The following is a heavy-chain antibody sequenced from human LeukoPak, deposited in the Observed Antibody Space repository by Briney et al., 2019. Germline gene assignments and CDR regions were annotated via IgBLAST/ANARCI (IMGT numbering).Heavy chain of an antibody. CDR1: GYTFTSYA. CDR2: IIPIFGTA. J-gene: IGHJ5*02. CDR3: ARGEYDFWSGYGPENWFDP. Sequence: ASVKVSCKASGYTFTSYAMNWVRQAPGPGLEWMGGIIPIFGTANYAQKFQGRVTITADKSTSTAYMELSRLRSEDTAVYYCARGEYDFWSGYGPENWFDPWGQGTLVTVSS. V-gene: IGHV1-69*06. D-gene: IGHD3-3*01.